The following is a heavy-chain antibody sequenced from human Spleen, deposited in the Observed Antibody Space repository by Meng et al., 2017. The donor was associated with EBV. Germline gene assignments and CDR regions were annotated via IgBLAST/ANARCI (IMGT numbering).Heavy chain of an antibody. J-gene: IGHJ4*02. CDR3: ARDQRVASAIDY. V-gene: IGHV1-18*01. CDR1: GYTFSSYG. D-gene: IGHD3-3*01. CDR2: ITPYNGDT. Sequence: QVQLVQPGSEVKKPGASVKVSCKASGYTFSSYGISWVRQAPGQGLEWMGWITPYNGDTNYAENFQGRVTLTTDTSTTTAYMELRSLRSDDTAVYYCARDQRVASAIDYWGQGTLVTVSS.